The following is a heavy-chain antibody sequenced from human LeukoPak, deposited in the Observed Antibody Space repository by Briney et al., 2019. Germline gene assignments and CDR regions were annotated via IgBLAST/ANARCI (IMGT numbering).Heavy chain of an antibody. CDR2: IYYSGST. CDR1: GGSISSSSYY. J-gene: IGHJ4*02. CDR3: ARLAYSSGWPFDY. V-gene: IGHV4-39*01. Sequence: SETLSLTCTVSGGSISSSSYYWGWIRQPPGKGLEWFGSIYYSGSTYYNPSLKSRVTISVDTSKNQFSLKLSSVTAADTAMYYCARLAYSSGWPFDYWGQGTLVTVSS. D-gene: IGHD6-19*01.